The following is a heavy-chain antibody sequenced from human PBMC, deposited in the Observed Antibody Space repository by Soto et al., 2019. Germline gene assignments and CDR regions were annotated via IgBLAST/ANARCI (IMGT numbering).Heavy chain of an antibody. CDR2: IIPIFGTA. CDR3: ARSSYDSSGYYYGVHGMEV. D-gene: IGHD3-22*01. J-gene: IGHJ6*02. Sequence: ASVKVSCKASGGTFSSYAISWVRQAPGQGLVWMGGIIPIFGTANYAQKFQGRVTITADESTSTAYMELSSLRSEDTAVYYCARSSYDSSGYYYGVHGMEVWGQGTTVTVSS. V-gene: IGHV1-69*13. CDR1: GGTFSSYA.